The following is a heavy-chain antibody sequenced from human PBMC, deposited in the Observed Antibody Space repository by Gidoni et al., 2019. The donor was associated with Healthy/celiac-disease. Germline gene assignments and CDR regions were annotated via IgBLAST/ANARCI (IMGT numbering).Heavy chain of an antibody. CDR3: VWELRGFDY. CDR2: IYMGGST. D-gene: IGHD4-17*01. Sequence: ELQRVKSGVGLIQPGGSRRISGAASGFTVSSNFTSWVRQAPGKGLEWVSVIYMGGSTYYADTVKVRVTISRDNSKNTLYLQMNSLRAEDTAVYYWVWELRGFDYWGQGTLVTVSS. CDR1: GFTVSSNF. J-gene: IGHJ4*02. V-gene: IGHV3-53*01.